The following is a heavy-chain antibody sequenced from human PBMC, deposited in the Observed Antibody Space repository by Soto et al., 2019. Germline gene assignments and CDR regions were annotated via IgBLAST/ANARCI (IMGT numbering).Heavy chain of an antibody. D-gene: IGHD5-12*01. CDR1: GGTFSSYT. CDR2: IIPILGIA. Sequence: QVQLVHSGAEVKKPGSSVKVSCKASGGTFSSYTISWVRQAPGQGLEWMGRIIPILGIANYAQKFQGRVTITADKSTSTAYMELSSLRSEDTAVYYCARDSGYDLSPLDAFDIWGQGTMVTVSS. V-gene: IGHV1-69*04. J-gene: IGHJ3*02. CDR3: ARDSGYDLSPLDAFDI.